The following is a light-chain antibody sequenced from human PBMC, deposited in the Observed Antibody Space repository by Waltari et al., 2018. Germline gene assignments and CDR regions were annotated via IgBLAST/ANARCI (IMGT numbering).Light chain of an antibody. CDR1: QSVLYSSDNKNY. Sequence: DIVMTQSPDSLAVSLGERATSDCKSSQSVLYSSDNKNYLAWYQQKPGQPPKLLISWASIRESGVPDRFSGSGSGTDFTLTISSLQAEDVAVYYCQQYYTPLTFGGGTKVEIK. J-gene: IGKJ4*01. CDR3: QQYYTPLT. V-gene: IGKV4-1*01. CDR2: WAS.